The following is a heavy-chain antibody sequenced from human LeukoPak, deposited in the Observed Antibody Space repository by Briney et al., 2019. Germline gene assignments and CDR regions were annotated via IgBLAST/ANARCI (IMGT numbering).Heavy chain of an antibody. Sequence: SQTLTLTCTVSGGSISSGGYYWSWIRQPPGKGLEWIGYIYHSGSTYYNPSLKSRVTISVDRSKNQFSLKLSSVTAADTAVYYCARIVVVPAAIDYWGQGTLVTVSS. J-gene: IGHJ4*02. CDR2: IYHSGST. CDR3: ARIVVVPAAIDY. D-gene: IGHD2-2*01. V-gene: IGHV4-30-2*01. CDR1: GGSISSGGYY.